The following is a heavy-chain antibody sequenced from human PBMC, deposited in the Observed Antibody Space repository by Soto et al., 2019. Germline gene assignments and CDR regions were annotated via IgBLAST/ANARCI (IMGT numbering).Heavy chain of an antibody. CDR2: ISTFNGNA. J-gene: IGHJ4*02. CDR3: ARLHGYSSGWYDY. Sequence: QVQLVQSGAEVNKPGASVKVSCKSSGYTCSSNGVSWVRQAPGQGLEWMGWISTFNGNAHYAQKFQGRITMTTDTSTNTAYMELTSLSSDDTAVEYCARLHGYSSGWYDYWGKGTRVPVSS. V-gene: IGHV1-18*04. CDR1: GYTCSSNG. D-gene: IGHD6-19*01.